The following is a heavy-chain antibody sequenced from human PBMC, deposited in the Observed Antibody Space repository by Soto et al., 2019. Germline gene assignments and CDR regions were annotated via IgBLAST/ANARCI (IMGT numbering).Heavy chain of an antibody. CDR1: GGSISRGDYY. J-gene: IGHJ4*02. CDR3: ARGGGYYYDSSGSGTPGDFDY. CDR2: IYYSGST. Sequence: PSETLSLTCTVSGGSISRGDYYWSWIRQPPGKGLEWIGYIYYSGSTYYNPSLKSRVTISRDTPKNQFSLKLCSVTAADTAVYYDARGGGYYYDSSGSGTPGDFDYCGQGTLVTVSS. V-gene: IGHV4-30-4*01. D-gene: IGHD3-22*01.